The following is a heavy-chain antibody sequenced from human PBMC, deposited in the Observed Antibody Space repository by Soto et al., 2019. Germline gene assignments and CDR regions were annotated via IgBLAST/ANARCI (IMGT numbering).Heavy chain of an antibody. V-gene: IGHV3-30*18. CDR2: ISYDGYLK. J-gene: IGHJ6*02. CDR3: AKDFKVSGSHYGTLNYYYGMDV. Sequence: QVQLVESGGGVVQPGRSLRLSCAASGFTFSTYGMQWVRQAPGKGLEWVAVISYDGYLKYYVDAVKGRFTVARDNSKNTLFLEMNSLRVEETAVYFCAKDFKVSGSHYGTLNYYYGMDVWGQGTTVTVS. CDR1: GFTFSTYG. D-gene: IGHD3-10*01.